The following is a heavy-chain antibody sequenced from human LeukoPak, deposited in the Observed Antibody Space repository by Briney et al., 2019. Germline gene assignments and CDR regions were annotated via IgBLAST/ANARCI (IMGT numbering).Heavy chain of an antibody. CDR1: GDSISSYY. D-gene: IGHD4-17*01. CDR3: ARGSTPRDYSRTHFDY. J-gene: IGHJ4*02. Sequence: SETLSLTCTVSGDSISSYYWSWIRQPPGKGLEWIGYIYYSGSTNYNPSLKGRVTISVDTSKNQFSLKLSLVTAADTAVYDCARGSTPRDYSRTHFDYWGQGTLVTVSS. V-gene: IGHV4-59*01. CDR2: IYYSGST.